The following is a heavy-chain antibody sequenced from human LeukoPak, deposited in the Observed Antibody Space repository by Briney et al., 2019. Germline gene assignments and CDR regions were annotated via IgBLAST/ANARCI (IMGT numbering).Heavy chain of an antibody. V-gene: IGHV4-30-2*01. CDR3: ARGGYYCGMDV. CDR1: GGSISSGGYS. J-gene: IGHJ6*02. D-gene: IGHD3-16*01. Sequence: PSETLSLTCAVSGGSISSGGYSWSWIRQPPGKGLEWIGYIYHSGSTYYNPSLKGRVTISVDRSKNQFSLKLSSVTAADTAVYYCARGGYYCGMDVWGQGTTVTVSS. CDR2: IYHSGST.